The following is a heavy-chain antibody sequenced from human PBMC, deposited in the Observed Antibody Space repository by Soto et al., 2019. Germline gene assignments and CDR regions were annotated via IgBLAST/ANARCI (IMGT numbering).Heavy chain of an antibody. Sequence: GGSLRLSCAASGFTFSSYAMHWVRQAPGKGLEWVAVISYDGSNKYYADSVKGRFTISRDNSKNTLYLQMNSLRAEDTAVYCCARVDTAMVTDACDIWGQGPRVTV. D-gene: IGHD5-18*01. CDR3: ARVDTAMVTDACDI. CDR1: GFTFSSYA. J-gene: IGHJ3*02. CDR2: ISYDGSNK. V-gene: IGHV3-30*04.